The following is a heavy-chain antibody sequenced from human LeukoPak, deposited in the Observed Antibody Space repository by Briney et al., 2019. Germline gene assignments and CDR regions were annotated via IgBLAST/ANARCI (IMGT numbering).Heavy chain of an antibody. CDR2: IYNTGRT. V-gene: IGHV4-39*07. CDR1: GASISTTGYY. Sequence: SETLSLTCTVSGASISTTGYYWGWIRQPPGKGLEWLGSIYNTGRTYYNPSLKSRVTISVDTSKNQFSLKLNSATAADTAVYYCARADTRAGTETNWFDPWGQGTLVTVSS. D-gene: IGHD6-13*01. J-gene: IGHJ5*02. CDR3: ARADTRAGTETNWFDP.